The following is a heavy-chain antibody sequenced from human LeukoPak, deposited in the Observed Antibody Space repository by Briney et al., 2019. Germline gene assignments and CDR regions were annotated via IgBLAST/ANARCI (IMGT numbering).Heavy chain of an antibody. Sequence: SETLSLTCTVSGASISSSTDYWGWIRQPPGKGLEWIGNIYYSGSTYYNPSLKSRVTISVDTSKNQFSLQLSSVTAADTAVYFCARRGEAAAKGGRYFDQWGQGTLVTVSS. V-gene: IGHV4-39*01. J-gene: IGHJ4*02. D-gene: IGHD6-25*01. CDR3: ARRGEAAAKGGRYFDQ. CDR1: GASISSSTDY. CDR2: IYYSGST.